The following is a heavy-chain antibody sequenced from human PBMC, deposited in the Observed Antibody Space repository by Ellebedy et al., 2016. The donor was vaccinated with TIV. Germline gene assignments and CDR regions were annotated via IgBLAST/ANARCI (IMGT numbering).Heavy chain of an antibody. Sequence: PGGSLRLSCVASGFRFNEHAMHWVRQVPGKGLEWVSGISWNSVSRGYGDSVKGRFIISRDNAKNSLYLQMDSLRPDDTALYYCAKDSAYGGSTWYYFDSWGQGILVTVSS. V-gene: IGHV3-9*01. CDR1: GFRFNEHA. CDR3: AKDSAYGGSTWYYFDS. D-gene: IGHD3-16*01. J-gene: IGHJ4*02. CDR2: ISWNSVSR.